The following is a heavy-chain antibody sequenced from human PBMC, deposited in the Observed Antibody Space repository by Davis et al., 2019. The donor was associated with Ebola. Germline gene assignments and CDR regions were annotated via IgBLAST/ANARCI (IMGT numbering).Heavy chain of an antibody. CDR3: ARDFGLAAAGTAFDY. J-gene: IGHJ4*02. CDR1: GFTFSRFP. D-gene: IGHD6-13*01. CDR2: ISFDGSTK. Sequence: GGSLRLSCATSGFTFSRFPMHWVRQAPGKGLEWVAIISFDGSTKYYADSVKGRFTISRDNSESTVLLHMNSLRAEDTALYYCARDFGLAAAGTAFDYWGQGTLVTVSS. V-gene: IGHV3-30*04.